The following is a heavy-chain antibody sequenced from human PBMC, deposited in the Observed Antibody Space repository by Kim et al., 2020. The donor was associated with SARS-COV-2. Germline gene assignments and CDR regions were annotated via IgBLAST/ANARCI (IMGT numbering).Heavy chain of an antibody. V-gene: IGHV4-39*07. CDR2: IYYSGST. Sequence: SETLSLTCTVSGGSISSISYYWGWIRQPPGKGLEWIGSIYYSGSTYYNPSLKSRVTISVDTSKNQFSLKLSSVTAADTAVYYCARAPGHAFDIWGQGTMVTVSS. J-gene: IGHJ3*02. CDR3: ARAPGHAFDI. D-gene: IGHD2-2*01. CDR1: GGSISSISYY.